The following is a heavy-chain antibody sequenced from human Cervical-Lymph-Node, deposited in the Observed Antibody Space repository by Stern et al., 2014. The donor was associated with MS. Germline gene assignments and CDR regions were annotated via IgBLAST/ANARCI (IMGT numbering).Heavy chain of an antibody. D-gene: IGHD5-18*01. CDR3: ARAVRVDTYFDY. CDR2: IYHSGAT. CDR1: GGSISNYNW. J-gene: IGHJ4*02. Sequence: QLQLQESGPGLVKPSGTLSLTCAVSGGSISNYNWWSWVRQPPGKGLEWIGEIYHSGATNYNPSLKSRVTISVEKSKNHFPLKVRSVTAADTAVYYCARAVRVDTYFDYWGQGTLVTVSS. V-gene: IGHV4-4*02.